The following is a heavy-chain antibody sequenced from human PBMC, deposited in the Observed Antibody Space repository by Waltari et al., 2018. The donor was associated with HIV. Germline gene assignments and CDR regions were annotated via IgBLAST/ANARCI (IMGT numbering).Heavy chain of an antibody. CDR1: GDSVSSDSAA. J-gene: IGHJ4*02. Sequence: QVYLEQSGPGLVKPSQTLTLTCVISGDSVSSDSAAWNWIRQSPSRSLEWLGRTYHRSKWSTDYAESVRGRITITPDTSNNQYSLHLTSVTADDTAMYFCARDSFSLDFWGQGSLVVVSS. V-gene: IGHV6-1*01. CDR3: ARDSFSLDF. CDR2: TYHRSKWST.